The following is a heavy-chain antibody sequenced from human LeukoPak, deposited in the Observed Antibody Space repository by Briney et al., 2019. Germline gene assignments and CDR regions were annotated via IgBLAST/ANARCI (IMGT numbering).Heavy chain of an antibody. CDR2: IRYDGSNK. D-gene: IGHD3-3*01. J-gene: IGHJ4*02. CDR3: AKGGVLSVSRFLEWLFYY. V-gene: IGHV3-30*02. Sequence: HPGRSLRLSCAASGFTFSSYGMHWVRQAPGKGLEGVAFIRYDGSNKYYEDSVKGRFTISRDNSKNALYQQMNSLRAEHTAVYYCAKGGVLSVSRFLEWLFYYWVQGTLVTVSS. CDR1: GFTFSSYG.